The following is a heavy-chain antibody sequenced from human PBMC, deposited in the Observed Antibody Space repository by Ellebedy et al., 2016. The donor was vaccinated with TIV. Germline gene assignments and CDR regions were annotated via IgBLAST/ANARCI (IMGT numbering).Heavy chain of an antibody. J-gene: IGHJ5*02. D-gene: IGHD3-10*01. Sequence: MPSETLSLTCTVSGDSISGNYWRWVRQPPGKGLEWVGYIYYSGSTNYNPSPKRRVTISIDTSKNQFSLRMTSVTAADTAVYYCARDDPSGWLDPWGQGTLVTVSS. CDR3: ARDDPSGWLDP. V-gene: IGHV4-59*01. CDR2: IYYSGST. CDR1: GDSISGNY.